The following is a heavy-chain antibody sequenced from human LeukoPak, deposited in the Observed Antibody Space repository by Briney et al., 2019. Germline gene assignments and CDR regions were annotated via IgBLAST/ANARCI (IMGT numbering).Heavy chain of an antibody. J-gene: IGHJ3*02. Sequence: PSETLSLTCAVYGGSFSGYYCSWIRQPPGKGLEWIGEINHSGSTNYNPSLKSRVTISVGTSKNQFSLKLSSVTAADTAVYYCARAGYSITTIDAFDIWGQGTMVTVSS. CDR1: GGSFSGYY. CDR2: INHSGST. CDR3: ARAGYSITTIDAFDI. D-gene: IGHD6-13*01. V-gene: IGHV4-34*01.